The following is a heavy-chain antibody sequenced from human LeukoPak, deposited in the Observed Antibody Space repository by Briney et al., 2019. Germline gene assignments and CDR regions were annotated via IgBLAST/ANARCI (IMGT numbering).Heavy chain of an antibody. CDR1: GFTVSSNY. Sequence: AGGSLRLSCAASGFTVSSNYTSWVRQAPGKGLEWVSVIYSGGSTYYADSVKGRFTISRDNSKNTLYLQMNSLRAEDTAVYYCARDLGGATDYWGQGTLVTVSS. J-gene: IGHJ4*02. D-gene: IGHD1-26*01. V-gene: IGHV3-66*01. CDR2: IYSGGST. CDR3: ARDLGGATDY.